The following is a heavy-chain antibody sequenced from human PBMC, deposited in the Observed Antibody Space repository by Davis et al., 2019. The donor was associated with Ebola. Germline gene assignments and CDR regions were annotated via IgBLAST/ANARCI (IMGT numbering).Heavy chain of an antibody. Sequence: GESLKISCQVSGYNFDNNWIGWVRQMPGKGLEWMGVIYPGYSDTKYSPSLQGQVTISGDRSSKTAYLQWSSVKASDTAIYYCTKTAGLYDYLWGSYRWENWGQGTLVTVSS. J-gene: IGHJ4*02. CDR2: IYPGYSDT. D-gene: IGHD3-16*02. CDR1: GYNFDNNW. V-gene: IGHV5-51*01. CDR3: TKTAGLYDYLWGSYRWEN.